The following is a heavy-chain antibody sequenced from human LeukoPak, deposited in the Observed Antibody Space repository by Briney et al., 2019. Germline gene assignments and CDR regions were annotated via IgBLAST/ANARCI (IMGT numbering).Heavy chain of an antibody. D-gene: IGHD4-17*01. CDR1: GGSISSSSYY. Sequence: SETLSLTCTVSGGSISSSSYYWGWIRQPPGKGLEWIGSIYYSGSTYYNPSLKSRVTISVDTSKNQFSLKLSSVTAADTAVYYCAREHTTTVRAFDIWGQGTMVTVSS. V-gene: IGHV4-39*07. J-gene: IGHJ3*02. CDR2: IYYSGST. CDR3: AREHTTTVRAFDI.